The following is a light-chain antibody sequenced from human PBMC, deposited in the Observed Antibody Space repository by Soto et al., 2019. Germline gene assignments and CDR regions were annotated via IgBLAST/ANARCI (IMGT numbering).Light chain of an antibody. CDR3: SSYTGSNSWV. CDR1: RSDAGGHNY. CDR2: EVF. V-gene: IGLV2-14*01. Sequence: QSVLTQPASVSGSPGQSITISCTGTRSDAGGHNYVSWYQQYPGKAPKLMIYEVFNRPSGVSNRFSGSKSGNTAFLTISGLQTEDEADYYCSSYTGSNSWVFGGGTKLTVL. J-gene: IGLJ3*02.